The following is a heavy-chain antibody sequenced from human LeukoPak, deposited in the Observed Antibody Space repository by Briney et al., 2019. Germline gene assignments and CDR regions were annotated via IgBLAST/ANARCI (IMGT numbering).Heavy chain of an antibody. CDR2: IYSSGRT. CDR3: ARRGSGSSFDY. V-gene: IGHV4-39*07. J-gene: IGHJ4*02. Sequence: PSETLSLTCTVSGGSINSTTYYWGWIRQPPGKGLEWIGTIYSSGRTFYNPSLKSRVSMSIDTSTNQFSLKLSSVTAADTAVYYCARRGSGSSFDYWGQGTLVTVSS. D-gene: IGHD6-13*01. CDR1: GGSINSTTYY.